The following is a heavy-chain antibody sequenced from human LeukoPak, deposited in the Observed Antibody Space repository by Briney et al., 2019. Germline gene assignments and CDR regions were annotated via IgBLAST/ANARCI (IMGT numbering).Heavy chain of an antibody. V-gene: IGHV3-30-3*01. CDR3: ARLANSIDY. Sequence: GGSLRLSCAASGVTFSSYAMHWVRQAPGKGLEWVAVISYDGSNKYYADSVKGRFTISRDNSKNTLYLQMNSLRAEDTAVYYCARLANSIDYWGQGTLVTVSS. D-gene: IGHD3-3*02. J-gene: IGHJ4*02. CDR1: GVTFSSYA. CDR2: ISYDGSNK.